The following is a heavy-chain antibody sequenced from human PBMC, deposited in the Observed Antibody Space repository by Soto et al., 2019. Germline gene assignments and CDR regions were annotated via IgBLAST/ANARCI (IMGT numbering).Heavy chain of an antibody. J-gene: IGHJ4*02. Sequence: QVQLVESGGGVVQPGRSLRLSCAASGFIFSGYGMHWVRQAPGKGLEWVAVIWYDGSNENYADSVKGRFTISRDNSKNTLYLQMNSLGAEDTDVYYCTRRFSDGWFSDYWGQGTLVTVSS. CDR3: TRRFSDGWFSDY. D-gene: IGHD6-19*01. CDR2: IWYDGSNE. V-gene: IGHV3-33*01. CDR1: GFIFSGYG.